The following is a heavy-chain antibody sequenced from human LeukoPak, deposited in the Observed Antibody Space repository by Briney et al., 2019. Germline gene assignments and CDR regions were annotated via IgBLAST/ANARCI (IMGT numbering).Heavy chain of an antibody. CDR1: GGAFSSYA. CDR2: IIPIFGTA. Sequence: SVKVSCKASGGAFSSYAISWVRQAPGQGLEWMGGIIPIFGTANYAQKFQGRVTITADKSTSTAYMELSSLRSEDTAVYYCARSIRSGSSSWYVSDYWGQGTLVTVSS. CDR3: ARSIRSGSSSWYVSDY. V-gene: IGHV1-69*06. J-gene: IGHJ4*02. D-gene: IGHD6-13*01.